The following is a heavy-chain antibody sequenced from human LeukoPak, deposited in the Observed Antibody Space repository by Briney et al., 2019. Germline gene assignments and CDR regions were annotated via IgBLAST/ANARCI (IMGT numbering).Heavy chain of an antibody. J-gene: IGHJ4*02. CDR2: IYSSGST. CDR3: ARVADFWSGYYRGPFDY. CDR1: GGSISSYY. V-gene: IGHV4-4*07. Sequence: SETLSLTCTVSGGSISSYYWSWIRQPAGKGLEWIGRIYSSGSTNYNPSLKSRVALSVDTSKNQFSLRLNSVTAADTAVYYCARVADFWSGYYRGPFDYWGQGTLVTVSS. D-gene: IGHD3-3*01.